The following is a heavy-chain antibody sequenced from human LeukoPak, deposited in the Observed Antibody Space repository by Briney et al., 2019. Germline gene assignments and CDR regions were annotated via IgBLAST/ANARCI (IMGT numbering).Heavy chain of an antibody. CDR3: AKLIVGATRNFDY. CDR2: ISGNGGST. D-gene: IGHD1-26*01. CDR1: GFTFSSYA. Sequence: GGSLRLSCAASGFTFSSYAMSWVRQAPGKGLEWVSAISGNGGSTYYADSVKGRFTISRDNSKNTLYLQMNSLRAEDTAVYYCAKLIVGATRNFDYWGQGTLVTVSS. J-gene: IGHJ4*02. V-gene: IGHV3-23*01.